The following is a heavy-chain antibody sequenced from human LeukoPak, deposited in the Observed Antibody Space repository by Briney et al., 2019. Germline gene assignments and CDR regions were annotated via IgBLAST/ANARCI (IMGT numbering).Heavy chain of an antibody. Sequence: CGSLRLSCAASGFTFSSYAMSWVRQAPGKGLEWVSAISGSGGSTYYADSVKGRFTISRDNSKNTLYLQMNSLRAEDTAVYYCAKSLIVVVPAARSLDAFDIWGQGTMVTVSS. D-gene: IGHD2-2*01. CDR3: AKSLIVVVPAARSLDAFDI. CDR2: ISGSGGST. J-gene: IGHJ3*02. V-gene: IGHV3-23*01. CDR1: GFTFSSYA.